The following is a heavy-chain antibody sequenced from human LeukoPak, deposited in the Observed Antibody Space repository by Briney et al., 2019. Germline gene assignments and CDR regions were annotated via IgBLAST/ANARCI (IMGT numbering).Heavy chain of an antibody. V-gene: IGHV7-4-1*02. Sequence: ASVKVSCKASGYTFTSYAMNWVRQAPGQGLEWMGWINTNTGNPTYAQGFTGRFVFSLDTSVSTAYLQISSLKAEDTAVYYCARDLSGYDFVLAFDIWGQGTMVTVSS. CDR2: INTNTGNP. D-gene: IGHD5-12*01. CDR3: ARDLSGYDFVLAFDI. CDR1: GYTFTSYA. J-gene: IGHJ3*02.